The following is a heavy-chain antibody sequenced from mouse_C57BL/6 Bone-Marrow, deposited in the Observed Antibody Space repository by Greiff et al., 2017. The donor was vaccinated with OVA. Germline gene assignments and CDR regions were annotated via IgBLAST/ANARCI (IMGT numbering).Heavy chain of an antibody. D-gene: IGHD2-5*01. CDR3: ARRPFYSNYDY. CDR2: IYPGSGST. J-gene: IGHJ2*01. V-gene: IGHV1-55*01. Sequence: QVQLQQPGAELVKPGASVKMSCKASGYTFTSYWITWVKQRPGQGLEWIGDIYPGSGSTNYNEKFKSKATLTVDTSSSTAYMQLSSRTSEDSAVYYCARRPFYSNYDYWGQGTTLTVSS. CDR1: GYTFTSYW.